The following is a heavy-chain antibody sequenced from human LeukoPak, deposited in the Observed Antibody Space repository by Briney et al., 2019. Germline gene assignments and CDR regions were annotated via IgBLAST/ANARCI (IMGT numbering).Heavy chain of an antibody. D-gene: IGHD2-2*01. Sequence: GGSLRLSCAASGFTVSSNYMSWVRQAPGKGLGWVSVIYSGGSTYYADSVKGRFTISRDNSKNTLYLQMNSLRAEDTAVYYCASTGFVVVPAAPENYFDYWGQGTLVTVSS. J-gene: IGHJ4*02. CDR1: GFTVSSNY. CDR3: ASTGFVVVPAAPENYFDY. CDR2: IYSGGST. V-gene: IGHV3-66*02.